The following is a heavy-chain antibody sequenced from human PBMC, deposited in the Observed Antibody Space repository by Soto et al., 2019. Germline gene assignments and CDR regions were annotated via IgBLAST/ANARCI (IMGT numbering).Heavy chain of an antibody. D-gene: IGHD2-15*01. CDR2: IKEDGSEK. CDR1: GFTFSNYW. CDR3: SRDVVVGAKALNY. V-gene: IGHV3-7*01. Sequence: GSLRLSCAASGFTFSNYWMTWVRQAPGKGPEWVANIKEDGSEKHYVDSVKGRFTISRDNAKNSLYLQMNSLRVEDTAVYFCSRDVVVGAKALNYWGQGALVTV. J-gene: IGHJ4*02.